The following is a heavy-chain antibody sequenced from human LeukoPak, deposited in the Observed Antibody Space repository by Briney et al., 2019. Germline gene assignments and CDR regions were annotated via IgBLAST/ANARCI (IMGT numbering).Heavy chain of an antibody. CDR2: IHYSGST. V-gene: IGHV4-59*01. J-gene: IGHJ4*02. CDR3: ARDLSSSWYEIDY. D-gene: IGHD6-13*01. CDR1: GGSISSYY. Sequence: SETLSLTCIVSGGSISSYYWSWIRQPPGKGLEWIGYIHYSGSTNYNPSLKSRVTISLDTSKNQFSLKLISVTAADTAVYYCARDLSSSWYEIDYWGQGTLVTVSS.